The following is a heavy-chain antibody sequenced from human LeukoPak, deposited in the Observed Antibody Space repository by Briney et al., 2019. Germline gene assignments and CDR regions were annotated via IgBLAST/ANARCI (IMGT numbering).Heavy chain of an antibody. CDR1: GFNFNTYS. Sequence: GGSLRLSCAASGFNFNTYSMNWVRQAPGKGLEWVSYITSSGTTMYYADSVKGRFTISRDNAKNSLYLQMNSLRDEDTAVYYCARGCSGGGCYPVDDYWGQGTLVTVSS. CDR2: ITSSGTTM. V-gene: IGHV3-48*02. CDR3: ARGCSGGGCYPVDDY. D-gene: IGHD2-15*01. J-gene: IGHJ4*02.